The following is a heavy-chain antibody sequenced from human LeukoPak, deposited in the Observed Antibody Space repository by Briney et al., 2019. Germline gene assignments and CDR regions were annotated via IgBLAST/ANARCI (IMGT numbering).Heavy chain of an antibody. D-gene: IGHD3-22*01. CDR3: TTVGLSGYYDRSGYYYFDY. J-gene: IGHJ4*02. Sequence: GGSLRLSCAASGFSFSNSWMSWVRQAPGKGLEWVGRIKRKSDGGTTDYAAPVKGRFSISRDDSKNTLYLQMDSLKSEDTAVYYXTTVGLSGYYDRSGYYYFDYWGQGTLVTVSS. CDR1: GFSFSNSW. CDR2: IKRKSDGGTT. V-gene: IGHV3-15*05.